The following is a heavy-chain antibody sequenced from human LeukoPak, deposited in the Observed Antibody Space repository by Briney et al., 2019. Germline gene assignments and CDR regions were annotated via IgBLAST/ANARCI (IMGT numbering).Heavy chain of an antibody. CDR2: IKSKTDGGTT. Sequence: GGSLRLSCAASGFTFSNAWMSWVRQAPGKGLEWDGRIKSKTDGGTTDYAAPVKGRFTISRDDSKNTLYLQMNSLKTEDTAVYYCTTDREFCSSTSCYGYYYYYYMDVWGKRTTVTVSS. V-gene: IGHV3-15*01. D-gene: IGHD2-2*01. CDR1: GFTFSNAW. CDR3: TTDREFCSSTSCYGYYYYYYMDV. J-gene: IGHJ6*03.